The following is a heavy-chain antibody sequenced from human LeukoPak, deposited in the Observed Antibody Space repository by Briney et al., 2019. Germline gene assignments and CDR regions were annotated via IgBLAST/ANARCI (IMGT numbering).Heavy chain of an antibody. CDR1: GFTFSSYG. CDR3: ANKNYGGNSDDAFDI. CDR2: ISYDGSNK. Sequence: GGSLRLSCAASGFTFSSYGMHWVRRAPGKGLEWVAVISYDGSNKYYADSVKGRFTISRDNSKNTLYLQMNSLRAEDTAVYYCANKNYGGNSDDAFDIWGQGTMVTVSS. J-gene: IGHJ3*02. D-gene: IGHD4-23*01. V-gene: IGHV3-30*18.